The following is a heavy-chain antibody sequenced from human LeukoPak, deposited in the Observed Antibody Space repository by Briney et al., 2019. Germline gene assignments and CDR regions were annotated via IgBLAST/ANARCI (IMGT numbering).Heavy chain of an antibody. CDR2: IYTSGST. CDR3: ARTSSGSYYGIDFDY. J-gene: IGHJ4*02. Sequence: SETLSLTCTVSGGSISSYYWSWIRQPAGKGLEWIGRIYTSGSTDYNPSLKSRVTMSVDTSKNQFSLKLSSVTAADTAVYYCARTSSGSYYGIDFDYWGQGTLVTVSS. D-gene: IGHD1-26*01. V-gene: IGHV4-4*07. CDR1: GGSISSYY.